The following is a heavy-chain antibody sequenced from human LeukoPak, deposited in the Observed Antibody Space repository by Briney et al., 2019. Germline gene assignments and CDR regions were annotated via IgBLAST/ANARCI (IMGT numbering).Heavy chain of an antibody. D-gene: IGHD6-19*01. Sequence: GGSLRLSCAASGFTFSSYSMNWVRQAPGKGLEWVSVIYSGGSTYYADSVKGRFTISRDNSKNTLHLQMNSLRAEDTAVYYCARESSSGSLDYWGQGTLVTVSS. CDR1: GFTFSSYS. V-gene: IGHV3-66*02. CDR3: ARESSSGSLDY. J-gene: IGHJ4*02. CDR2: IYSGGST.